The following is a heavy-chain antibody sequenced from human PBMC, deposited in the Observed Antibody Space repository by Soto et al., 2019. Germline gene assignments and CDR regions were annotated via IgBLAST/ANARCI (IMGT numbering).Heavy chain of an antibody. J-gene: IGHJ4*02. CDR2: IRGSGGIT. Sequence: PWGSLRLSCPASGFTFSTYAMSRVLQAPGKGLEWVSTIRGSGGITYYTDSVKGRFTISRDNSLYLQMNSLRAEDTAVYYCARFGELLYYFDSWGQGALVTVSS. V-gene: IGHV3-23*01. CDR1: GFTFSTYA. CDR3: ARFGELLYYFDS. D-gene: IGHD3-10*01.